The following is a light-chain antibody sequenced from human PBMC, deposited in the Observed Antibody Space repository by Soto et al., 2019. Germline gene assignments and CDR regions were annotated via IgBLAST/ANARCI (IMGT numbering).Light chain of an antibody. CDR3: LQNSSYPLT. V-gene: IGKV1-17*01. CDR2: ATS. J-gene: IGKJ2*01. CDR1: QGIISD. Sequence: DIQMTQSPSSLSASVGDRVILTCRASQGIISDFAWYQQKPGKAPKRLSYATSRLQSGVPSRCNDHGAGTYIALTSSRLQPEALETYYCLQNSSYPLTFGQGTKLEIK.